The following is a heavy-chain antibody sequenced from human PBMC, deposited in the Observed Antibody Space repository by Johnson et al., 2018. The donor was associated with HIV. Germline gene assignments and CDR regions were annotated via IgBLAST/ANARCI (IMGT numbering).Heavy chain of an antibody. V-gene: IGHV3-74*01. CDR3: ASDWGSRHAFDI. D-gene: IGHD7-27*01. CDR1: GFTFSSYW. CDR2: INSDGSSP. J-gene: IGHJ3*02. Sequence: VQLVESGGGLVQPGGSLRLSCAASGFTFSSYWMHWVRQAPGKGLVWFSRINSDGSSPSYADPVKGRFTTSRDNAKNRLYLQMNSLRAEDTAVYYCASDWGSRHAFDIWGQGTMVTVSS.